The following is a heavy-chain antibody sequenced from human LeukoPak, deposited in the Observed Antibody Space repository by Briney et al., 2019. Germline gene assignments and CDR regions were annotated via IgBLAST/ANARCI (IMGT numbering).Heavy chain of an antibody. CDR1: GFTFNTYA. V-gene: IGHV3-30*04. J-gene: IGHJ6*02. Sequence: GRSLRLSCAASGFTFNTYALHWVRQAPGKGLEWVAVISYDGSNEYNADSVKGRFTISRDNSKNTLYLQMNSLRAEDTAVYYCTRVSGPWYVYYGMDVWGQGTTVTVSS. CDR2: ISYDGSNE. CDR3: TRVSGPWYVYYGMDV. D-gene: IGHD6-13*01.